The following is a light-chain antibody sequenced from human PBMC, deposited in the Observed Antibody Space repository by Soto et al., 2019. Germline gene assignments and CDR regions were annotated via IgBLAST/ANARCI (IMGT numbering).Light chain of an antibody. J-gene: IGKJ1*01. CDR3: QQYNSHPWT. V-gene: IGKV1-5*01. Sequence: DIQMTQSPSTLSASVGDRVTITCRASQSISSWLAWYQQKPGKAPKLLIYDASSLESGVPSRFSGSGSGTEITLTITSLQPDDFATYYCQQYNSHPWTFGQGTKVDIK. CDR1: QSISSW. CDR2: DAS.